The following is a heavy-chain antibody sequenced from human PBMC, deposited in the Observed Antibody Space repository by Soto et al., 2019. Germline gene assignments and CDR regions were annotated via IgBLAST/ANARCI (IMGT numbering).Heavy chain of an antibody. J-gene: IGHJ2*01. V-gene: IGHV3-48*02. CDR2: ISSSSSTI. D-gene: IGHD6-13*01. CDR3: AWKYSSSFLYFEL. Sequence: EVQLVESGGGLVQPGGSLRLSCAASGFTFSSYSMNWVRQAPGKGLEWVSYISSSSSTIYYADSVKGRFTISRDNAKNSLHLQMNSLRDEDTAVYYCAWKYSSSFLYFELWGRGTLVTVCS. CDR1: GFTFSSYS.